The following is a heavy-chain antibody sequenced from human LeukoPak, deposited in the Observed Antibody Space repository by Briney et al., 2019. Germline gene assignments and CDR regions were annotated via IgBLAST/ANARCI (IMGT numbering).Heavy chain of an antibody. CDR1: GFTFSTYD. J-gene: IGHJ6*02. CDR3: TTDPPRSLRFLDALGYYYYGMDV. V-gene: IGHV3-15*01. D-gene: IGHD3-3*01. Sequence: GGSLRLSCSASGFTFSTYDMSWVRQAPGKGLEWVGRIKSKTDGGTTDYAAPVKGRFTISRDDSKNTLYLQMNSLKTEDTAVYYCTTDPPRSLRFLDALGYYYYGMDVWGQGTTVTVSS. CDR2: IKSKTDGGTT.